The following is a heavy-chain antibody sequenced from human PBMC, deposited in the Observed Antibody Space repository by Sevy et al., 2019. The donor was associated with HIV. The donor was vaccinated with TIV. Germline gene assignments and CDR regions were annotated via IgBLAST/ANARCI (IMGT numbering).Heavy chain of an antibody. CDR3: ARASGGSYSTFFDY. J-gene: IGHJ4*02. V-gene: IGHV3-74*01. CDR1: GFTFSSYW. Sequence: GGSLRLSCAASGFTFSSYWMHWVRQAPGKVLVWVSRINSDGSSTSYADSVKGRFTISRDNAKNTLYLQMNSLRAEDTAVYYCARASGGSYSTFFDYWGQGTLVTVSS. D-gene: IGHD1-26*01. CDR2: INSDGSST.